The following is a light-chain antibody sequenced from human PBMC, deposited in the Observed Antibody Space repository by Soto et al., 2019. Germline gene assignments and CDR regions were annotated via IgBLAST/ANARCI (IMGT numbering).Light chain of an antibody. Sequence: QSVLTQPPSVSGAPGQRVTISCTGNSSNIGAGYDVHWYQQLPGTAPKLLIYGNSNRPSGVPDRFSGSKSGTSASLAITGLRAEDEADYYCQSYDSSLSGGVFGGGTKLTVL. J-gene: IGLJ3*02. CDR1: SSNIGAGYD. CDR3: QSYDSSLSGGV. V-gene: IGLV1-40*01. CDR2: GNS.